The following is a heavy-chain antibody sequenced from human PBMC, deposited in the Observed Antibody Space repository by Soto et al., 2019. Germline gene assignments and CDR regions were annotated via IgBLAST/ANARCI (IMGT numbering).Heavy chain of an antibody. J-gene: IGHJ4*02. CDR2: ISGSGSST. D-gene: IGHD7-27*01. Sequence: GGSLRLSCAASGFTFSSYTMSWVRQAPGKGLEWVSTISGSGSSTYSADSVKGRFTISRDNSKNTLYLQMNSLRVEDTAIYYCAKAWGIDDWCPGTRVTVA. V-gene: IGHV3-23*01. CDR1: GFTFSSYT. CDR3: AKAWGIDD.